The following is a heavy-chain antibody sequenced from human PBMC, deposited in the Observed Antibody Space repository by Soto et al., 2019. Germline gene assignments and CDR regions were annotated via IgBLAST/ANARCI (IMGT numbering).Heavy chain of an antibody. CDR3: ARGPYYGDYDY. CDR2: INHSGST. Sequence: SETLSLTCAVYGGSFSGYYWSWIRQPPGKGLEWIGEINHSGSTNYNPSLKSRVTISVDTSKNQFSLKLSSVTAADTAVYYCARGPYYGDYDYWGQGTLVTVS. D-gene: IGHD4-17*01. J-gene: IGHJ4*02. V-gene: IGHV4-34*01. CDR1: GGSFSGYY.